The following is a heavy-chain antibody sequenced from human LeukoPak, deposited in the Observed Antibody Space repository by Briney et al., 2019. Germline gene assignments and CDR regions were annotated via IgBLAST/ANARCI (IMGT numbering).Heavy chain of an antibody. V-gene: IGHV3-21*01. CDR1: GFTFSSYA. Sequence: TAGGSLRLSCAASGFTFSSYAMSWVRQAPGKGLEWVSSISSGSRYIYYTDSLKGRFTISRDNAKNSLYLQMNSLRVEDTAVYYCARDDYGDYFGYYYMDVWGKGTTVTVSS. J-gene: IGHJ6*03. D-gene: IGHD4-17*01. CDR3: ARDDYGDYFGYYYMDV. CDR2: ISSGSRYI.